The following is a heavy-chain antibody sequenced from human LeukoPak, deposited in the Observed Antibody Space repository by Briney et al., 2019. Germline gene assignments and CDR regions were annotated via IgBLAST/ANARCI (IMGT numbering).Heavy chain of an antibody. D-gene: IGHD7-27*01. Sequence: KPSETLSLTCSVSGGAIRNYYWSWIRQPPGKGLEWIGYIYSSGSTNYNPSLKSRVTISVDTSKNQFSLELSSVTAADTAVYYCARGGHWGNWYLDLWGRGTLVTVSS. CDR3: ARGGHWGNWYLDL. J-gene: IGHJ2*01. CDR1: GGAIRNYY. CDR2: IYSSGST. V-gene: IGHV4-59*12.